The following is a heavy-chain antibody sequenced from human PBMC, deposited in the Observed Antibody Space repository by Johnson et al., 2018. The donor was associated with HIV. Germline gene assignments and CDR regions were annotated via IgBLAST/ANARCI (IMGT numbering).Heavy chain of an antibody. CDR3: AKPQTGIAVAAHFAFDI. J-gene: IGHJ3*02. Sequence: QVQLVESGGGVVQPGRSLRLSCTASQFSFSSYGMHWVRQAPGTGLEWVAAISFAGTKKNSVDSVKGLFTLSRDNSKNTLYLQMNSLRVEDTAVYYCAKPQTGIAVAAHFAFDIWGQGTMVTVSS. CDR2: ISFAGTKK. CDR1: QFSFSSYG. V-gene: IGHV3-30*18. D-gene: IGHD6-19*01.